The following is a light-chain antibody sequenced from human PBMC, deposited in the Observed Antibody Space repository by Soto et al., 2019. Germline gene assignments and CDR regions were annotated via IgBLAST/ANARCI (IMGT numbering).Light chain of an antibody. V-gene: IGKV1-6*01. CDR3: LQDHSYLCT. J-gene: IGKJ1*01. CDR2: GAS. CDR1: QGIRND. Sequence: AIQLTQSPSSLSASVGDRVSITCRASQGIRNDLGWYQHKPGKAPKLLIHGASSLQSGVPSRFSGSASGTEFTLTISSLQPEDLASYYCLQDHSYLCTFGQGTKVEI.